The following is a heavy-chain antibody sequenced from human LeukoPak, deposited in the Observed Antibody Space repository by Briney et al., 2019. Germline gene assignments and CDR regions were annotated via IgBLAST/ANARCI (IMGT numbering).Heavy chain of an antibody. CDR3: TSPQDIVLVPAERIAFDI. CDR1: GFTFSRSA. CDR2: IRSKANSYAT. J-gene: IGHJ3*02. Sequence: PGGSLKLSCAASGFTFSRSAMHWVRQASGKWLEWVGRIRSKANSYATAYAASVKGRFTISRDDSKNTAYLQMNSLKTEDTAVYYCTSPQDIVLVPAERIAFDIWGQGTMVTVSS. V-gene: IGHV3-73*01. D-gene: IGHD2-2*01.